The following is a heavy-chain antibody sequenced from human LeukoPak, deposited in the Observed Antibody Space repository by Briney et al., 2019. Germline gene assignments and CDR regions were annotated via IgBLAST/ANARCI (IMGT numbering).Heavy chain of an antibody. Sequence: GGSLRLSCAASGFTFSSYSMNWVRQAPGKGLEWVSSISSSSSYIYYADSVKGRFTISRDNSKNTLYLQMNSLRAEDTAVYYCAKFYGVGATDAFDIWGQGTMVTVSS. CDR2: ISSSSSYI. J-gene: IGHJ3*02. CDR1: GFTFSSYS. CDR3: AKFYGVGATDAFDI. D-gene: IGHD1-26*01. V-gene: IGHV3-21*04.